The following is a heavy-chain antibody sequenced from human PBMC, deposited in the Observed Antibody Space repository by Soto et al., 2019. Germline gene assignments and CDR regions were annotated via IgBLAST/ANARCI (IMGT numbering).Heavy chain of an antibody. J-gene: IGHJ5*02. D-gene: IGHD3-9*01. CDR2: IYHSGST. V-gene: IGHV4-30-2*01. CDR1: GGSISSGGYS. Sequence: PSETLSLTCAVSGGSISSGGYSWSWIRQPPGKGLEWIGYIYHSGSTYYNPSLKSRVTISVDRSKNQFSLKLSSVTAADTAVYYCARGGPQLRYFEWLTRPRQAVWFDPWGQGTLVTV. CDR3: ARGGPQLRYFEWLTRPRQAVWFDP.